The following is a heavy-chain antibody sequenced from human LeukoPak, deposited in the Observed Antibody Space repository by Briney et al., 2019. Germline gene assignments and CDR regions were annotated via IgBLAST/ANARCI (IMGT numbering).Heavy chain of an antibody. Sequence: GGSLRLSCSASQFTFSYYAMAWVRQAPGKGLEWVSGISSSGNYICYADSVKGRFTISRDNSKNTLYLQLNSLRVEDTVVYYCAKEIYAYGSRGFDYWGQGTLVTVSS. CDR1: QFTFSYYA. D-gene: IGHD3-10*01. J-gene: IGHJ4*02. V-gene: IGHV3-23*01. CDR2: ISSSGNYI. CDR3: AKEIYAYGSRGFDY.